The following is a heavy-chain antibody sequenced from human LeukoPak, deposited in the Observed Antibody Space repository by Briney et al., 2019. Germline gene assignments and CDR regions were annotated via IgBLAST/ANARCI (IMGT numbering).Heavy chain of an antibody. CDR3: ARVFARDYYFDY. Sequence: SETLSLTCTVSGGSISSYYWSWIRQPPGKGLEWIGYIYYSGSTNYNPSLKSRVTISVDTSKNQFSLKLSSVTAADTAVYYCARVFARDYYFDYWGQGTLVTVSS. V-gene: IGHV4-59*08. D-gene: IGHD2-21*02. J-gene: IGHJ4*02. CDR1: GGSISSYY. CDR2: IYYSGST.